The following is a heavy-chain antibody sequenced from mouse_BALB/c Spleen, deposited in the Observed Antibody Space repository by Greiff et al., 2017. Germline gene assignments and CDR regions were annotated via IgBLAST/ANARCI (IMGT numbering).Heavy chain of an antibody. J-gene: IGHJ2*01. CDR3: ARDGYGLYCFDY. CDR1: GFNIKDTY. CDR2: IDPANGNT. V-gene: IGHV14-3*02. D-gene: IGHD2-2*01. Sequence: VQLKQSGAELVKPGASVKLSCTASGFNIKDTYMHWVKQRPEQGLEWIGRIDPANGNTKYDPKFQGKATITADTSSNTAYLQLSSLTSEDTAVYYCARDGYGLYCFDYWGQGTTLTVSA.